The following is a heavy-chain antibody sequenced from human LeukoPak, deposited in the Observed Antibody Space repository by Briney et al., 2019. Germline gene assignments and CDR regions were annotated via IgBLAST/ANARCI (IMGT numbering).Heavy chain of an antibody. CDR1: GGTFSSYA. J-gene: IGHJ4*02. CDR3: ASPAAGTLTPVFDY. V-gene: IGHV1-69*13. D-gene: IGHD6-13*01. Sequence: SVKVSCKASGGTFSSYAISWVRQAPGQGLEWMGGIIPIFGTANYAQKFQGRVTITADESTSTAYMELSSLSSEDTAVYYCASPAAGTLTPVFDYWGQGTLVTVSS. CDR2: IIPIFGTA.